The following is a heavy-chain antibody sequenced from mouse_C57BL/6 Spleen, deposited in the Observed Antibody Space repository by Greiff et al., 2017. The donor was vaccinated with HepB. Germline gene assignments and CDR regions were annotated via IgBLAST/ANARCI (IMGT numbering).Heavy chain of an antibody. CDR3: ASGYYAPLDY. J-gene: IGHJ2*01. Sequence: VQLQQPGAELVMPGASVKLSCKASGYTFTSYWMHWVKQRPGQGLEWIGEIDPSDSYTNYNQKFKGKSTLTVDKSSSTAYMQLSSLTSEDSAVYYCASGYYAPLDYWGQGTTLTVSS. CDR1: GYTFTSYW. V-gene: IGHV1-69*01. D-gene: IGHD2-3*01. CDR2: IDPSDSYT.